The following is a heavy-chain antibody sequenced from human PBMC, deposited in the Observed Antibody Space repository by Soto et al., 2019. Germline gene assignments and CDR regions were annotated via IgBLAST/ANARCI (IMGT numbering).Heavy chain of an antibody. V-gene: IGHV1-18*01. D-gene: IGHD5-12*01. Sequence: ASVKVSCKASGYTFTSYGISWVRQAPGQGLEWMGWISAYNGNTNYAQKLQGRVTMTTDTSTSTACMELRSLRSDDTAVYYCARTEGYSGYVYYYFDYWGQGTLVTVPS. CDR1: GYTFTSYG. CDR2: ISAYNGNT. J-gene: IGHJ4*02. CDR3: ARTEGYSGYVYYYFDY.